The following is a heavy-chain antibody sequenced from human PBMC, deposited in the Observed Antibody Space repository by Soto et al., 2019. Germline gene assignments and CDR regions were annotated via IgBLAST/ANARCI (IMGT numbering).Heavy chain of an antibody. J-gene: IGHJ4*02. D-gene: IGHD5-18*01. CDR3: ASGIQLWLRRINNGYSG. CDR2: IIPMFGTA. CDR1: GGTFSTYA. V-gene: IGHV1-69*12. Sequence: QVQLVQSGAEVKKPESSVKVSCKAPGGTFSTYAISWVRQAPGQGLEWMGGIIPMFGTANYAWRFQDRVTITADESTNTVYMELSSLRSEDTAVYFCASGIQLWLRRINNGYSGWGQGTLVTVSS.